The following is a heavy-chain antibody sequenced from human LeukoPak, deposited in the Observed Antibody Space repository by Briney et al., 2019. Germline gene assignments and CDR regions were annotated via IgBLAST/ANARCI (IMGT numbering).Heavy chain of an antibody. Sequence: GRSLRLSCAASGFTFSNYGMHWVRQAPGKGLEWVAVISSDGSNKYYADSVKGRFTISRDNSKNTLYLQMNSLRAEDTAVYYCAKDHGLGRRAGTQIDYMDVWGQGTTVTVSS. V-gene: IGHV3-30*18. J-gene: IGHJ6*02. CDR2: ISSDGSNK. CDR1: GFTFSNYG. D-gene: IGHD3-10*01. CDR3: AKDHGLGRRAGTQIDYMDV.